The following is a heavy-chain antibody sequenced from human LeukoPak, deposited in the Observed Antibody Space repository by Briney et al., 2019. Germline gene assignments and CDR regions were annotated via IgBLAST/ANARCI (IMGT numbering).Heavy chain of an antibody. Sequence: GGSLRLSCAASRFTFSSYAMTWVRQAPGKGLEWVSAISGSGGNTYYADSVKGRFTISRDNSKNNLYLQMNSLRAEDTAVYYCAKGNGGNSGEYFYYGMDVWGQGTTVTVSS. J-gene: IGHJ6*02. CDR2: ISGSGGNT. CDR1: RFTFSSYA. V-gene: IGHV3-23*01. D-gene: IGHD4-23*01. CDR3: AKGNGGNSGEYFYYGMDV.